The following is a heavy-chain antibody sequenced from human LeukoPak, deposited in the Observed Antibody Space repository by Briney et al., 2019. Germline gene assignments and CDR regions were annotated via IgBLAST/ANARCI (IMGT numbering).Heavy chain of an antibody. J-gene: IGHJ5*02. D-gene: IGHD2-2*01. Sequence: ASVKVPCKASGYTFTRYYMHCVRQAPGQGLEWMGIINPSGGSTSYAQKFQGRVTMTRDTSTSTVYMELSSLRSEDTAVYYCARWVDCSSTSCSFIGFDPWGQGTLVTVSS. CDR1: GYTFTRYY. V-gene: IGHV1-46*01. CDR3: ARWVDCSSTSCSFIGFDP. CDR2: INPSGGST.